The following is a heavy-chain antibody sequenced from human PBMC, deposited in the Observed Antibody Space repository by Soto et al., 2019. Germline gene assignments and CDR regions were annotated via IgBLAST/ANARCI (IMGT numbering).Heavy chain of an antibody. CDR1: GGSISNPIYY. J-gene: IGHJ4*02. Sequence: SETLSLTCSVSGGSISNPIYYWAWIRQPPGKGLEWIGSIFYSGSAYYNPSLKIRVTISVDTSQNQFSLKLSSVTAADTAVYYCARLWFGELLRYFDYWGQETLVTV. CDR3: ARLWFGELLRYFDY. D-gene: IGHD3-10*01. V-gene: IGHV4-39*01. CDR2: IFYSGSA.